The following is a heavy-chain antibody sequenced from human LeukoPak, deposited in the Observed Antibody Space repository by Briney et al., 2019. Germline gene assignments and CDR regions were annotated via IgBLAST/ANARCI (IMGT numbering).Heavy chain of an antibody. CDR1: GGSISSSHW. Sequence: SETLSLTCAVSGGSISSSHWWSWVRQPPGKGLEWIGEIYHTGSTNYNPSLKSRVSISVDKSKNQFSLTLTSVTAADTAVYFCARAPLSGTYYTDAFDIWGQGTMVTVSS. D-gene: IGHD1-26*01. CDR2: IYHTGST. CDR3: ARAPLSGTYYTDAFDI. J-gene: IGHJ3*02. V-gene: IGHV4-4*02.